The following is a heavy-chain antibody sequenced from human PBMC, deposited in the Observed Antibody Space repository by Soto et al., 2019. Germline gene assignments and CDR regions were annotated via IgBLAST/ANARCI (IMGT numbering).Heavy chain of an antibody. CDR1: GYSFTRYG. CDR3: AMVDVYVTPSPQDV. J-gene: IGHJ6*02. CDR2: INAYNGNT. D-gene: IGHD3-16*01. V-gene: IGHV1-18*01. Sequence: GASVKVSCKASGYSFTRYGIGWARQAPGQGLEWMGWINAYNGNTNYAQNLQGRLTLTTDTSTTTAYMELRSLGSNDTAIYYCAMVDVYVTPSPQDVWGQGTTVTVSS.